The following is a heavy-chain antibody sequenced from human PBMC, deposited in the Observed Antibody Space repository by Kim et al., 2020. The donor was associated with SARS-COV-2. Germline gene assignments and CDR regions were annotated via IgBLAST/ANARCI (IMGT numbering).Heavy chain of an antibody. CDR3: ATTLRVPGNIDGFEF. V-gene: IGHV5-51*01. Sequence: GESLNISCKASGYSFTSYWIGWVRQMPGKGLEWMGIIYPGNSDPRYSPSFQGQVTISADKSVNTAYLQWSGLKASDTAMYFCATTLRVPGNIDGFEFWGQGTLVTVSS. CDR1: GYSFTSYW. D-gene: IGHD6-19*01. CDR2: IYPGNSDP. J-gene: IGHJ4*02.